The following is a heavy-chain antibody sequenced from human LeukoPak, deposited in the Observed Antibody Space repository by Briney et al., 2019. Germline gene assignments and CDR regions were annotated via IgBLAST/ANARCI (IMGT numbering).Heavy chain of an antibody. CDR2: ISYDGSNK. D-gene: IGHD6-13*01. CDR1: GFTFSSYG. CDR3: ARAAGGDY. J-gene: IGHJ4*02. Sequence: GGSLRLSCAASGFTFSSYGMHWVRQAPGKGLEWVAVISYDGSNKYYADSVKGRFTISRDNSKNTLYLQMSSLRAEDTAVYYCARAAGGDYWGQGTLVTVSS. V-gene: IGHV3-30*03.